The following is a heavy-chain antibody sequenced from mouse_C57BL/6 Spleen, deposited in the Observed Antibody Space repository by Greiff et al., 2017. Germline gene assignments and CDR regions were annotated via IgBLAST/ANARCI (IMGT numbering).Heavy chain of an antibody. CDR2: IYPGDGDT. J-gene: IGHJ2*01. V-gene: IGHV1-82*01. CDR3: SPDYYGSSYAYFDY. CDR1: VYAFSSSW. D-gene: IGHD1-1*01. Sequence: QVQLQQSGPELVKPGASVKISCKASVYAFSSSWMNWVKQRPGKGLEWIGRIYPGDGDTNYNGKFKGKATLTADKSSSTAYMQLSSLTSEDSAVYFCSPDYYGSSYAYFDYWGQGTTLTVSS.